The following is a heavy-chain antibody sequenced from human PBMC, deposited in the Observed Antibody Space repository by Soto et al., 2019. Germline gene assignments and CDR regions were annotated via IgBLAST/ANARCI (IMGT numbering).Heavy chain of an antibody. CDR2: IWYDGSNK. CDR1: GFTFSSYG. V-gene: IGHV3-33*01. D-gene: IGHD3-10*01. Sequence: GGSLRLSCAASGFTFSSYGMHWVRQAPGKGLEWVAVIWYDGSNKYYADSVKGRFTISRDNSKNTLYLQMNSLRAEDTAVYYCAGSMVRGDYYYYYMDVWGKGTTVTVSS. J-gene: IGHJ6*03. CDR3: AGSMVRGDYYYYYMDV.